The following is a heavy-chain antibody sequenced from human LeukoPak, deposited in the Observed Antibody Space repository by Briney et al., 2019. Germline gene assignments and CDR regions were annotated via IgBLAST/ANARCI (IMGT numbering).Heavy chain of an antibody. J-gene: IGHJ6*02. V-gene: IGHV1-18*01. CDR1: GYTFTSYG. Sequence: ASVKVSCKASGYTFTSYGISWVRQAPGQGFEWMGWISAYNGNTNYAQKLQGRVTMTTDTSTSTAYMELRSLRSEDTAVYYCARGSLIVGAPGVTTGYYYYGMDVWGQGTTVTVSS. CDR3: ARGSLIVGAPGVTTGYYYYGMDV. CDR2: ISAYNGNT. D-gene: IGHD1-26*01.